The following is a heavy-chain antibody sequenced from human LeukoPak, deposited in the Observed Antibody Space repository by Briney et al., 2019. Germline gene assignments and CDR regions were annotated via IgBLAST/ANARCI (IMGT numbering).Heavy chain of an antibody. V-gene: IGHV3-30*04. D-gene: IGHD3-9*01. J-gene: IGHJ4*02. CDR3: HYDILTGYSILDY. CDR2: ISYDGSNK. CDR1: GFTFSSYA. Sequence: PGGSLRLSCAASGFTFSSYAMHWVRQAPGKGLEWVAVISYDGSNKYYADSVKGRFTISRDNSKNTLYLQMNSLRAEDTAVYYCHYDILTGYSILDYWGQGTLVTVSS.